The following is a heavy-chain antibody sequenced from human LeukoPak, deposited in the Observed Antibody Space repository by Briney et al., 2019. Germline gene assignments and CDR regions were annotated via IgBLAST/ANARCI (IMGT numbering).Heavy chain of an antibody. CDR1: GFTFYTYA. CDR3: AKDPGDFLVDC. D-gene: IGHD2-21*02. Sequence: GSLRLSCAASGFTFYTYAMNWDRQAPGKGLQWVAAISGSGGTTYYADSVKGRFTISRDNSKNTVYLQLSSLRAEDTAVYYCAKDPGDFLVDCWGQGTLVTVSS. V-gene: IGHV3-23*01. J-gene: IGHJ4*02. CDR2: ISGSGGTT.